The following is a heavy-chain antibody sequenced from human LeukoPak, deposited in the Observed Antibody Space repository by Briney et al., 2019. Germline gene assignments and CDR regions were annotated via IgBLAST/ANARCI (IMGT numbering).Heavy chain of an antibody. D-gene: IGHD3-10*01. J-gene: IGHJ4*02. CDR3: AREPHGFGEPRGYYFDY. CDR2: MNPNSGNT. V-gene: IGHV1-8*03. Sequence: PGASVRVSCKASGYTFTSYGISWVRQAPGQGLEWMGWMNPNSGNTDYAQKLQGRVTITRNTSISTAYMELSSLRSEDTAVYYCAREPHGFGEPRGYYFDYWGQGTLVTVSS. CDR1: GYTFTSYG.